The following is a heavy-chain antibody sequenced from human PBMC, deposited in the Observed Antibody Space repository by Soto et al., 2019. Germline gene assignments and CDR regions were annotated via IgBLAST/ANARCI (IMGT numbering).Heavy chain of an antibody. CDR2: IYNNGKT. CDR1: GGSVSSPKYF. D-gene: IGHD7-27*01. J-gene: IGHJ4*02. CDR3: ARTVMPVGNLPAFDH. V-gene: IGHV4-61*01. Sequence: XGTLSLTCTVSGGSVSSPKYFWSWIRQPPGKGLEWVAYIYNNGKTNYNPSLKSRATISVDTAKNQCSLKLTSVTGADSAVYFCARTVMPVGNLPAFDHWGQGVLVTVSS.